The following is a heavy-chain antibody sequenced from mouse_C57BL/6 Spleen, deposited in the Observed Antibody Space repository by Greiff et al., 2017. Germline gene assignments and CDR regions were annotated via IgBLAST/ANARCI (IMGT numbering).Heavy chain of an antibody. CDR2: ISGGGGNT. V-gene: IGHV5-9*01. Sequence: EVQLVESGGGLVKPGGSLKLSCAASGFTFSSYTMSWVRQTPEKRLEWVATISGGGGNTYYPDSVKGRFTISRDNAKNTLYLQMSSLRSEDTALYYCARRGITNYFDYWGQGTTLTVSS. D-gene: IGHD2-4*01. J-gene: IGHJ2*01. CDR3: ARRGITNYFDY. CDR1: GFTFSSYT.